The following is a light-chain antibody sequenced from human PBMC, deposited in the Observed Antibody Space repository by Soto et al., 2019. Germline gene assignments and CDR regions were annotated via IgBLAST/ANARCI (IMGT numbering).Light chain of an antibody. CDR3: GTWYSSLSALV. CDR1: SSNIGNNY. CDR2: DNN. J-gene: IGLJ2*01. V-gene: IGLV1-51*01. Sequence: HSALTQPPSVSAAPGQTVTISCSGSSSNIGNNYVSWYQQLPGTAPKLLIYDNNKRPSGIPDRFSGSKSGTSATLGITGLQTGDEADYYCGTWYSSLSALVFGGGTKLTVL.